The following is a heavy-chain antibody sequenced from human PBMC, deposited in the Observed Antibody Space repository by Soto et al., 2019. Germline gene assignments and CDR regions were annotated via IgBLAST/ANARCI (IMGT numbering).Heavy chain of an antibody. V-gene: IGHV2-5*02. CDR1: GFSLSTSGMG. Sequence: QITLKESGPTLVKPTQTFTLACTFSGFSLSTSGMGVGWIRQPPGNALEGLALIYWDDVKRYSPPLKSRLTITKDTSKNQVVLTMTNMDPVDTATYYCAHYSSTSSFDYWGQGTLVTVSS. CDR2: IYWDDVK. J-gene: IGHJ4*02. CDR3: AHYSSTSSFDY. D-gene: IGHD6-13*01.